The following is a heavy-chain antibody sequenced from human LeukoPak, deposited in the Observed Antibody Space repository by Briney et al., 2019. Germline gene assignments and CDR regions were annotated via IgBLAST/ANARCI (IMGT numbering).Heavy chain of an antibody. CDR3: ARGAGGIVVVTDAFDI. Sequence: ASVKVSCKASGYTFTSYDINWVRQATGQGLEWMGWMNPNSGNTGYAQKFQGRVTMTRNTSRSTAYMELSSLRSEDTAVYYCARGAGGIVVVTDAFDIWGQGTMVTVSS. J-gene: IGHJ3*02. CDR1: GYTFTSYD. D-gene: IGHD3-22*01. V-gene: IGHV1-8*01. CDR2: MNPNSGNT.